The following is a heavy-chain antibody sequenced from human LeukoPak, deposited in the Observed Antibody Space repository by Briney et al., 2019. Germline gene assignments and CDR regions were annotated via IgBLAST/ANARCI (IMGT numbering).Heavy chain of an antibody. J-gene: IGHJ6*03. CDR3: AGEFGGRGYMDV. V-gene: IGHV1-8*03. CDR2: MNPNSGNT. D-gene: IGHD2-15*01. Sequence: ASVKVSCKASGYTFTSYDINWVRQATGQGLEWMGWMNPNSGNTGYAQKFQGRVTITRNTSISTAYMELSSLRSEDTAVYYCAGEFGGRGYMDVWGKGTTVTVSS. CDR1: GYTFTSYD.